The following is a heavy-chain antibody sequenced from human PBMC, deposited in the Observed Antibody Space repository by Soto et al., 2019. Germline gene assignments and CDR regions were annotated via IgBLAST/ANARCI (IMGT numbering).Heavy chain of an antibody. CDR2: IYPGDPDT. V-gene: IGHV5-51*01. D-gene: IGHD3-22*01. CDR3: ARSIVSSAYQPRSFDY. J-gene: IGHJ4*02. Sequence: GESLKISCKGSGYSFTSYWIGWVRQMPGKGLEWMGIIYPGDPDTRYSPSFQGQVTISADKSISTAYLQWSSLKASDTAMYYCARSIVSSAYQPRSFDYWGQGTQVTVSS. CDR1: GYSFTSYW.